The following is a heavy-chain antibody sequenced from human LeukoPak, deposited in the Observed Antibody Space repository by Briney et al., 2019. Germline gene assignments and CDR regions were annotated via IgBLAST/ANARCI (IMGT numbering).Heavy chain of an antibody. CDR1: GFTFSSCG. D-gene: IGHD4-17*01. V-gene: IGHV3-30*18. J-gene: IGHJ4*02. CDR3: AKDPYDYGDYVPDY. Sequence: GRSLRLSCAASGFTFSSCGMHWVRQAPGKGLEWVAVISYDGSNKYYADSVKGRFTISRDNSKNTLYLQMNSLRAEDTAVYYCAKDPYDYGDYVPDYWGQGTLVTVSS. CDR2: ISYDGSNK.